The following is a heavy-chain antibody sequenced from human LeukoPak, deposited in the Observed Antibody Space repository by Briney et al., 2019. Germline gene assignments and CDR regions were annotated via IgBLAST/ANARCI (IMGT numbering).Heavy chain of an antibody. CDR2: INHSGST. CDR3: ARGPVYYDSSGYYYPYAFDI. CDR1: SGSFSGYY. J-gene: IGHJ3*02. V-gene: IGHV4-34*01. D-gene: IGHD3-22*01. Sequence: SETLSLTCAVYSGSFSGYYWSWIRQPPGKGLEWIGEINHSGSTNYNPSLKSRVTISVDTSKNQFSLKLSSVTAADTAVYYCARGPVYYDSSGYYYPYAFDIWGQGTMVTVSS.